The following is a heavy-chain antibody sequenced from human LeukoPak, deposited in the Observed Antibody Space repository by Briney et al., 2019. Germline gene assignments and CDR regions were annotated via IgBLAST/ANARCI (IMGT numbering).Heavy chain of an antibody. CDR2: IYPGDSDT. Sequence: RGESLNISCKGSGYTFSSYWIGWVRQMPGKGLEWMGIIYPGDSDTRYSPSLQGQVTISVDTSIGAAYLQWSSLKASDTAIYYCARQNDFRLDYWGQGTLVTVSS. D-gene: IGHD3-3*01. CDR3: ARQNDFRLDY. J-gene: IGHJ4*02. V-gene: IGHV5-51*01. CDR1: GYTFSSYW.